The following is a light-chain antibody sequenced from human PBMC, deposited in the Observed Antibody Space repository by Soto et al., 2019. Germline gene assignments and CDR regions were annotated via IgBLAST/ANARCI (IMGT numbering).Light chain of an antibody. CDR1: QSISSSY. Sequence: EIVLTQSPGTLSLSPGERATLSCRASQSISSSYLAWYQQIPDQAPRLLIYGTTNRATGSPDRFSGSGSGTDFTLTISRLQPEDCVVYYYQQYCGTPPYTFGQGTKLEIK. V-gene: IGKV3-20*01. J-gene: IGKJ2*01. CDR3: QQYCGTPPYT. CDR2: GTT.